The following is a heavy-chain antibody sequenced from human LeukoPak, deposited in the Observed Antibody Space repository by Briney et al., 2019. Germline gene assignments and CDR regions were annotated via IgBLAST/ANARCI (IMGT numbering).Heavy chain of an antibody. CDR2: IYYIGST. CDR3: ARVGWYGGLTQFDY. V-gene: IGHV4-59*12. J-gene: IGHJ4*02. CDR1: GGSMTGNY. D-gene: IGHD3-10*01. Sequence: SETLSLTCTVSGGSMTGNYWSWLRQPPGKGLEWIGYIYYIGSTNYNPSLKSRVTISGDTSKNQFSLKLSSVTAADTAVYYCARVGWYGGLTQFDYWGQGTLVTVSS.